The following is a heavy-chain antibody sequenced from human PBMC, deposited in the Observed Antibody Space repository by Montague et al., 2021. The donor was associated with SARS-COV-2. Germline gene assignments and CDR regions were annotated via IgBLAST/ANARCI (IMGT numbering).Heavy chain of an antibody. J-gene: IGHJ4*02. V-gene: IGHV4-59*01. Sequence: SETLSLTCTVSGDSITSSFWTWVRQPPGKGLEWIGYIYYGGSTNHTPSLKSRVTISVDVSKNQFSLKLCSVTAADTAVYYCAREAVGGVIDHWGQGTLVTVSS. CDR1: GDSITSSF. CDR3: AREAVGGVIDH. D-gene: IGHD3-16*01. CDR2: IYYGGST.